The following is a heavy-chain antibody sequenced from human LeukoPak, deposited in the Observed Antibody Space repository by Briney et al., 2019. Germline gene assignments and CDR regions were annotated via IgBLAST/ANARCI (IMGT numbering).Heavy chain of an antibody. V-gene: IGHV4-59*11. J-gene: IGHJ3*02. CDR1: GGSISSHY. CDR3: ARGRITIFGVVIPDAFDI. D-gene: IGHD3-3*01. Sequence: TSETLSLTCTVSGGSISSHYWSWIRQPPGKGLEWIGYIYYSGSTNYNPSLKSRVTISVDTSKNQFSLKLSSVTAADTAVYYCARGRITIFGVVIPDAFDIWGQGTTVTVSS. CDR2: IYYSGST.